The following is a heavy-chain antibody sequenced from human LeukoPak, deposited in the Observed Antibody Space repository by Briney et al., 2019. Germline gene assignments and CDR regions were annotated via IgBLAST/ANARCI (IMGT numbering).Heavy chain of an antibody. Sequence: GGSLRLSCAASGFTFSSYDMHWVRQATGKGLEWVSAIGTAGGTYYPGSVKGRFTISRENAKNSLYLQMNSLRAGDTAVYYCARTGYSSSSHPFDYWGQGTLVTVSS. V-gene: IGHV3-13*01. CDR2: IGTAGGT. CDR3: ARTGYSSSSHPFDY. D-gene: IGHD6-13*01. J-gene: IGHJ4*02. CDR1: GFTFSSYD.